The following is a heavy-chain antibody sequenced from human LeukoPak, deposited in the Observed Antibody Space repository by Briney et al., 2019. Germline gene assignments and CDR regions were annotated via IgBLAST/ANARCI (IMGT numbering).Heavy chain of an antibody. CDR3: AKDAYYYDSSGYFDY. D-gene: IGHD3-22*01. J-gene: IGHJ4*02. Sequence: GGSLRLSCAASGFTFSYYGMHWVRQAPGKGLEWVTFIGYDGTDKYYADSVKGRFTISRDNSKNTLYLQMNSLRAEDTAVYYCAKDAYYYDSSGYFDYWGQGTLVTVSS. V-gene: IGHV3-30*02. CDR2: IGYDGTDK. CDR1: GFTFSYYG.